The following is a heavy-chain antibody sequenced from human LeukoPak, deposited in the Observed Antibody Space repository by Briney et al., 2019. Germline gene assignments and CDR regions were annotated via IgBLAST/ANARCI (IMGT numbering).Heavy chain of an antibody. V-gene: IGHV3-33*01. CDR3: VRDNGPEQLALDL. J-gene: IGHJ5*02. D-gene: IGHD6-6*01. CDR2: IWFDGSDK. CDR1: GFTFSNLR. Sequence: GGSLRLSCAASGFTFSNLRMHWVRQAPGKGLEWVALIWFDGSDKKYADSVKGRFTISRDNSKNTLFLQMNSLRVEDTAVYYCVRDNGPEQLALDLWGQGTLVTVSS.